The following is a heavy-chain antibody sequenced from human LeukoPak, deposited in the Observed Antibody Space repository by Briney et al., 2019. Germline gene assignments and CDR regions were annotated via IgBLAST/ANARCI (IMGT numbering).Heavy chain of an antibody. J-gene: IGHJ4*02. CDR1: GFPLKSNY. V-gene: IGHV3-53*01. D-gene: IGHD4-17*01. Sequence: PGGSLSLSFAASGFPLKSNYMSWGRQAPGKGLEWGAVIYSGGITYYADSVKGRFSLSRVHSKNTLYLLMNSLRAEDTAVYYCAREKRDYGNNAALDYWGQGTLVTVSS. CDR2: IYSGGIT. CDR3: AREKRDYGNNAALDY.